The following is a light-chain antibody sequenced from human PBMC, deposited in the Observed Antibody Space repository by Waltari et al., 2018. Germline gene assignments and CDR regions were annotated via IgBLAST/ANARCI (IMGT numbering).Light chain of an antibody. J-gene: IGKJ2*01. Sequence: EIAMTQSPATLSVSPGERATLSCRTSQSVNSNLAWSQQRPGQPPRLLTYGGSTRAPGIPGRFRGSGSGTEFTLTISRLQSEDFAVYYCQQYDNWLPYTFGQGTKVDMK. V-gene: IGKV3-15*01. CDR2: GGS. CDR1: QSVNSN. CDR3: QQYDNWLPYT.